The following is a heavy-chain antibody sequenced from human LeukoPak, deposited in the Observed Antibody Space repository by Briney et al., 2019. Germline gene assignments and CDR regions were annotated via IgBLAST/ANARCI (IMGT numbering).Heavy chain of an antibody. CDR1: GFTFSSYS. J-gene: IGHJ3*02. V-gene: IGHV3-48*01. Sequence: PGGSLRLSCAASGFTFSSYSMNWVRQAPGKGLEWVSYISSSSSTIYYADSVKGRFTISRDNAKNSLYLQMNSLRAEDTAVYYCARDYLALLGGAPYDAFDIWGQGTKVTVSS. D-gene: IGHD1-26*01. CDR2: ISSSSSTI. CDR3: ARDYLALLGGAPYDAFDI.